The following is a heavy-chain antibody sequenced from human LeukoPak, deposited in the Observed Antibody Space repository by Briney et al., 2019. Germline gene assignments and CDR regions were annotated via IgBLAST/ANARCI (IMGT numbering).Heavy chain of an antibody. J-gene: IGHJ4*02. CDR1: GFTFSSYE. V-gene: IGHV3-48*03. CDR3: ARPGYCSGGSCYSLWVDY. D-gene: IGHD2-15*01. Sequence: AGSLRLSCAASGFTFSSYEMNWVRQAPGKGLEWVSYISSSGSTIYYADSVKGRFTISRDNAKNSLYLQMNSLRAEDTAVYYCARPGYCSGGSCYSLWVDYWGQGTLVTVSS. CDR2: ISSSGSTI.